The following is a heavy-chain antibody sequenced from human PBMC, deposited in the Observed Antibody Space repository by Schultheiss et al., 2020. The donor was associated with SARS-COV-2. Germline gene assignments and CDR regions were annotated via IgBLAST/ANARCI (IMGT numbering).Heavy chain of an antibody. Sequence: GGSLRLSCGASVFTVSSNYIIWVRQAPGKGLVWVSRINSDGSSTSYADSVKGRFTISRDNAKNTLYLQMNSLRAEDTAVYYCARDPLSSYYDILTGQDYWGQGTLVTVSS. CDR1: VFTVSSNY. CDR2: INSDGSST. J-gene: IGHJ4*02. CDR3: ARDPLSSYYDILTGQDY. D-gene: IGHD3-9*01. V-gene: IGHV3-74*01.